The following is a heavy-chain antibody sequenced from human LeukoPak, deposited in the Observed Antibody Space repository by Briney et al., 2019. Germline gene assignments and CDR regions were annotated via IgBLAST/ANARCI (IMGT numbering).Heavy chain of an antibody. J-gene: IGHJ4*02. CDR2: FDPEDGET. CDR3: ATAYGGGFDY. V-gene: IGHV1-24*01. CDR1: GDTLHDLS. D-gene: IGHD4-17*01. Sequence: SEKVSYILSGDTLHDLSMHWVRQAPGEGLEWMGGFDPEDGETLYTRKFQGRVTMTEDTSTETAYMELSRLRFEDTAIYYCATAYGGGFDYWGQGTMVTVSS.